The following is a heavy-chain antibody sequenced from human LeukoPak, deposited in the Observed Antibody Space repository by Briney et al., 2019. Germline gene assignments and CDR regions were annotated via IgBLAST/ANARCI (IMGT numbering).Heavy chain of an antibody. CDR3: AKALGDYGDYVLDY. J-gene: IGHJ4*02. CDR1: GFTFSSYW. CDR2: IKQDGSEK. D-gene: IGHD4-17*01. V-gene: IGHV3-7*01. Sequence: GGSLRLSCAASGFTFSSYWMSWVRQAPGKGLEWVANIKQDGSEKYYVDSVKGRFTFSRDNAKNSLYLQMSSLRAEDTAVYYCAKALGDYGDYVLDYWGQGTLVTVSS.